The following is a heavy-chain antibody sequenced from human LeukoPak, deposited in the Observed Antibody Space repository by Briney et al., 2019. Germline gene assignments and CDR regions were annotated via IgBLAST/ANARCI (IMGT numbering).Heavy chain of an antibody. D-gene: IGHD3-10*01. V-gene: IGHV3-23*01. CDR2: ISGSGGST. CDR1: GFTFSSYV. CDR3: AKQRWFGELVDY. J-gene: IGHJ4*02. Sequence: PGGSLRLSCAASGFTFSSYVMSWVRQAPGKGLEWVSAISGSGGSTYYADSVKGRFTISRDNSKNTLYLQMNSLRAEDTAVYYCAKQRWFGELVDYWGQGTLVTVSS.